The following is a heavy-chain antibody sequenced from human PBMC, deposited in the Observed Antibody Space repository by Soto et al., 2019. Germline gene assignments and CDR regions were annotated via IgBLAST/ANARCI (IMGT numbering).Heavy chain of an antibody. CDR3: ASSPRGSYFDY. D-gene: IGHD1-26*01. Sequence: XXTLSLPCTVSGGSISSSSYYWSSIRQPPGKGLEWIGSIYYSGSTYYNPSLKSRVTISVDTSKNQFSLKLSSVTAADTAVYYCASSPRGSYFDYWGQGTLVTVSS. V-gene: IGHV4-39*01. J-gene: IGHJ4*02. CDR1: GGSISSSSYY. CDR2: IYYSGST.